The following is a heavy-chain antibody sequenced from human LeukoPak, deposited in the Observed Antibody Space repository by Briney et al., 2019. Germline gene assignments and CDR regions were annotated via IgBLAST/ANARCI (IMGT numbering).Heavy chain of an antibody. Sequence: SGTLSLTCGVTGGSITNNWWTWVRQPPGKGLEWIGEISQSARTNYNPSLKSRVTMSIDKSRNQFSLRMTSVTAADTAVYYCAGVRLGNIGLSEYFEHWGQGTLVTVS. D-gene: IGHD3-16*01. J-gene: IGHJ1*01. CDR2: ISQSART. V-gene: IGHV4-4*02. CDR3: AGVRLGNIGLSEYFEH. CDR1: GGSITNNW.